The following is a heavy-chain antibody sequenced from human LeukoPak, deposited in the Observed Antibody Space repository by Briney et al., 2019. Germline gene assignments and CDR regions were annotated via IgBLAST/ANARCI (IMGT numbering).Heavy chain of an antibody. Sequence: PGGSLRLSCAASGFTFSSYAMSWVRQAPGKGLEWVSVISGSGGSIYYRDSAKGRFTISRDNSKNTLYLQMNSLRAEDTAVYYCAKDGTTTITFDYWGQGTLVTVSS. D-gene: IGHD1-1*01. CDR1: GFTFSSYA. CDR3: AKDGTTTITFDY. V-gene: IGHV3-23*01. CDR2: ISGSGGSI. J-gene: IGHJ4*02.